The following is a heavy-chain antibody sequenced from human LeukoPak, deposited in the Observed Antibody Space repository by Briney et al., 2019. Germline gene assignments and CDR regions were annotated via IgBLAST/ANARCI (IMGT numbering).Heavy chain of an antibody. CDR1: GGSFSGYY. V-gene: IGHV4-34*01. D-gene: IGHD6-19*01. Sequence: PPETLSLTCAVYGGSFSGYYWSWIRQPPGKGLEWIGEINHSGSTNYNPSLKSRVTISVDTSKNQFSLKLSSVTAADTAVYYCARFTTIAVAGTVFYFDYWGQGTLVTVSS. CDR3: ARFTTIAVAGTVFYFDY. J-gene: IGHJ4*02. CDR2: INHSGST.